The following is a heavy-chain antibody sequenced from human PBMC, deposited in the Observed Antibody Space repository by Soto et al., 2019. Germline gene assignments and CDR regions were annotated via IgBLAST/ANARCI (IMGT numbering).Heavy chain of an antibody. D-gene: IGHD3-22*01. J-gene: IGHJ4*02. Sequence: PTLVNPTQTLTLTCTFSGFSLSTSGVGVGWIRQPPGKALEWLALIYWNDDKRYSPSLKSRLTITKDTSKNQVVLTMTNMDPVDTATYYCAHRRYYYDSSGYLFDYWGRGTLVTVSS. CDR3: AHRRYYYDSSGYLFDY. V-gene: IGHV2-5*01. CDR2: IYWNDDK. CDR1: GFSLSTSGVG.